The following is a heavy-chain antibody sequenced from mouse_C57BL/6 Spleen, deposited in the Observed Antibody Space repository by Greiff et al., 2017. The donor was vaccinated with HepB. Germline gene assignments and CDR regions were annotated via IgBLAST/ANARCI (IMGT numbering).Heavy chain of an antibody. CDR1: GYSFTGYF. D-gene: IGHD2-4*01. CDR3: ARDYCDYVDVGC. J-gene: IGHJ2*01. V-gene: IGHV1-20*01. Sequence: VQLQQSGPELVKPGDSVKISCKASGYSFTGYFMNWVMQSHGKSLEWIGRINPYNGDTFYNQKFKGKATLTVDKSSSTAHMELRSLTSEDSAVYYCARDYCDYVDVGCWGNGTTLTVSS. CDR2: INPYNGDT.